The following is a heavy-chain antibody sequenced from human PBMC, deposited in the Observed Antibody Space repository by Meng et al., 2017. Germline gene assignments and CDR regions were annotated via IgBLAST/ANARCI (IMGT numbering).Heavy chain of an antibody. CDR1: GFTFSDYS. J-gene: IGHJ4*02. D-gene: IGHD3-16*01. CDR3: ARVLDRSGGADY. V-gene: IGHV3-11*01. Sequence: QAPLVLSGGYLVWPGRSLRLSCAASGFTFSDYSMSCIRQAPGNGLEWVSYISSSGSTIYYADSVKGRFTISRDNAKNSLYLQMNSLRAEDTAVYYCARVLDRSGGADYWGQGTLVTVSS. CDR2: ISSSGSTI.